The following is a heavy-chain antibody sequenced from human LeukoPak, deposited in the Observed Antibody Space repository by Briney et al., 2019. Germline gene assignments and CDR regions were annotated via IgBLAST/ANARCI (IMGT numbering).Heavy chain of an antibody. D-gene: IGHD5-24*01. CDR1: GGSISSSSYY. CDR3: ARERLVDLATIFDY. CDR2: IYYSGST. V-gene: IGHV4-39*07. J-gene: IGHJ4*02. Sequence: PSETLSLTCTVSGGSISSSSYYWGWIRQPPGKGLEWIGSIYYSGSTYYNPSLKSRVTISVDMSKNQVSLKLTSVTAADTAVYYCARERLVDLATIFDYWGRGALVTVSS.